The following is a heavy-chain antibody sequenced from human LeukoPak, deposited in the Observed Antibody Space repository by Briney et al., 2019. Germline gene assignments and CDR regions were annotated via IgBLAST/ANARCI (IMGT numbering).Heavy chain of an antibody. V-gene: IGHV3-7*01. D-gene: IGHD5-12*01. CDR1: GFNFRDHW. CDR2: IRPDGSEK. J-gene: IGHJ4*02. Sequence: GGSLRLSCAGSGFNFRDHWMSWLRQAPEKGPEWVAHIRPDGSEKYYVDSVKGRFTISRDNAKNSLYLQMSSLRADDTAVYYCARVEASGYDYGAFDYWGQGTLVTVSS. CDR3: ARVEASGYDYGAFDY.